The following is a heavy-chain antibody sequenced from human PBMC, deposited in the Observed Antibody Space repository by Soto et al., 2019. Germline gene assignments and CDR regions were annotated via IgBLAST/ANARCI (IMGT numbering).Heavy chain of an antibody. CDR1: GFTFTRYS. V-gene: IGHV3-21*04. CDR3: AKLSCTSSTCYFPGWFDP. CDR2: ISSTTNYI. D-gene: IGHD2-2*01. J-gene: IGHJ5*02. Sequence: GGSLRLPCAASGFTFTRYSMNWVRQAPGKGLEWVSSISSTTNYIYYADSVKGRFTLSRDNAKNSLYLQMNNLRAEDTAVYYCAKLSCTSSTCYFPGWFDPWAREPWSPSP.